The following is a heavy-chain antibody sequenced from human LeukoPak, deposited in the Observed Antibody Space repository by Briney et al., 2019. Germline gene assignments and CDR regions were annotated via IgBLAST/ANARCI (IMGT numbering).Heavy chain of an antibody. J-gene: IGHJ4*02. CDR1: GGSISRYY. Sequence: SETLSLTCSISGGSISRYYWNWIRQPAGKGLEWIGRIYTSGSTNYNPSLKSRVTMSVDTSKNQFSLKLSSVTAADTAVYYCARDRGYYDSSGHTPYYFDYWGQGTLVTVSS. CDR2: IYTSGST. D-gene: IGHD3-22*01. CDR3: ARDRGYYDSSGHTPYYFDY. V-gene: IGHV4-4*07.